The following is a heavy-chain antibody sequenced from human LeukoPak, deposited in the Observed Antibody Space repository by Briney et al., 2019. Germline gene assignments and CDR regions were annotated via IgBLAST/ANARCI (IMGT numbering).Heavy chain of an antibody. Sequence: SETLSLTCTVSGGSISSYYWSWIRQPPGKGLEWIGYIYYSGSTNYNPSLKSRVTISVDTSKNQFSLKLSSVTAADTAVYYCARSSSWYLVLDYWGQGTLVTVSS. D-gene: IGHD6-13*01. CDR1: GGSISSYY. CDR3: ARSSSWYLVLDY. J-gene: IGHJ4*02. CDR2: IYYSGST. V-gene: IGHV4-59*01.